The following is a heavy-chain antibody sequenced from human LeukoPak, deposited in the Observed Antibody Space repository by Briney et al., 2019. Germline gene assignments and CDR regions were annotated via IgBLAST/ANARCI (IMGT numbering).Heavy chain of an antibody. CDR3: ARGAAMVTDY. J-gene: IGHJ4*02. D-gene: IGHD5-18*01. CDR2: INAGNGNT. CDR1: GYTFTSYA. Sequence: ASVTVSFTASGYTFTSYAMHWVRQAPGQRLEWMGWINAGNGNTKYSQKFQGRVTITRDTSASTAYMELSSLRSEDTAVYYCARGAAMVTDYWGQGTLVTVSS. V-gene: IGHV1-3*01.